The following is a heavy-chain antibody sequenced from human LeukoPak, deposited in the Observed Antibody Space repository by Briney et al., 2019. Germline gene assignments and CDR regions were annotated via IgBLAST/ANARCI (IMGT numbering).Heavy chain of an antibody. J-gene: IGHJ5*02. D-gene: IGHD3-10*01. V-gene: IGHV4-59*01. CDR3: ARNGVPPRGGFDP. CDR2: IYYSGST. CDR1: GGSISSYY. Sequence: SETLSLTCTVSGGSISSYYWSWIRQPPGKGLEWIGYIYYSGSTNYNPSLKSRVTISVDTSKNQFSLKLSSVTAADTAVYYCARNGVPPRGGFDPWGQGTLVTVSS.